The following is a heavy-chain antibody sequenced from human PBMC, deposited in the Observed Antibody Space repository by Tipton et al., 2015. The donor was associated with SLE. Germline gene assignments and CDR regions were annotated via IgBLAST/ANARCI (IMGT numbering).Heavy chain of an antibody. CDR1: GFALSKYW. Sequence: SLRLSCEASGFALSKYWMHWVRQAPGKGLEWVAVIWYDGSNKYYADSVKGRFTISRDNSKNTLYLQMNSLRAEDTAVYYCAARILPERWAFDIWGQGTMVTVSS. CDR3: AARILPERWAFDI. J-gene: IGHJ3*02. CDR2: IWYDGSNK. D-gene: IGHD2-15*01. V-gene: IGHV3-33*08.